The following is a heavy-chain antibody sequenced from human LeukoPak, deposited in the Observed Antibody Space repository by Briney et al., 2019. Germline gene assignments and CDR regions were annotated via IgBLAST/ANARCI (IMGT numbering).Heavy chain of an antibody. CDR3: ARPHYYDSSVVDY. CDR1: GFTVSSNY. Sequence: GGSLRLSCAASGFTVSSNYMSWVRQAPGKGLEWVSVIYSGGSTYYADSVKGRFTISRDNSKNTLYLQMNSLRAEDTAVYYCARPHYYDSSVVDYWGQGTPVTVSS. J-gene: IGHJ4*02. V-gene: IGHV3-53*01. D-gene: IGHD3-22*01. CDR2: IYSGGST.